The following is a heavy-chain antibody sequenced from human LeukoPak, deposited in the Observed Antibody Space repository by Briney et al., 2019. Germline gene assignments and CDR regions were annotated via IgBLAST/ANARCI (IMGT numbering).Heavy chain of an antibody. CDR2: IDIYATKT. V-gene: IGHV3-23*01. Sequence: ETLSLTCTVSGGSISSYYWSWIRQPPGKGLEWVSAIDIYATKTNYADSVKGRFTISRDNSKNTLYLQMNSLRAEDTAVYYCAKDAYIVVVPADAFDIWGQGTMVTVSS. CDR3: AKDAYIVVVPADAFDI. J-gene: IGHJ3*02. CDR1: GGSISSYY. D-gene: IGHD2-2*01.